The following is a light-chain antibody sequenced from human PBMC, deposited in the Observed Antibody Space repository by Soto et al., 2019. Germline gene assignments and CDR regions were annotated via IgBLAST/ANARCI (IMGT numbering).Light chain of an antibody. V-gene: IGKV3-20*01. CDR1: QSGGDTY. J-gene: IGKJ1*01. CDR2: GAS. Sequence: EIGLTQSPGTLSLSAGERATLSWRASQSGGDTYLAWYQQKPGQAPRLLIYGASNSATGIPDRFSGSGSGTDFTLTISRLEPEDFAVYYCQQYGSPGTFGQGTKVDIK. CDR3: QQYGSPGT.